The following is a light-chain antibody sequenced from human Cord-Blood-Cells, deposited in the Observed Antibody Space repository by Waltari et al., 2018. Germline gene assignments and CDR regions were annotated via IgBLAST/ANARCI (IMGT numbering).Light chain of an antibody. CDR3: SSYTSSSTLV. CDR2: DVS. J-gene: IGLJ1*01. Sequence: QSALPQPASVSGSPGQSLTISCTGTSSDVGGYHYVSWYQQHPGKAPKLMIYDVSNRPSGVSNRFSGSKSGNTASLTISGLQAEDEADYYCSSYTSSSTLVFGTGTKVTVL. CDR1: SSDVGGYHY. V-gene: IGLV2-14*01.